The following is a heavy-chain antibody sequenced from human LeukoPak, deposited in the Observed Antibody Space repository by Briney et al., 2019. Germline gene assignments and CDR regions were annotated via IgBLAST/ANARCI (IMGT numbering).Heavy chain of an antibody. D-gene: IGHD5-24*01. CDR3: AKDRDVGYTFDY. CDR2: ISGSGGST. Sequence: GGSLRLSCAASGFTFSSYGMSWVRQAPGKGLEWVSAISGSGGSTYYADSVKGRFTIPRDNSKNTLYLQMNSLRAEDTAVYYCAKDRDVGYTFDYWGQGTLVTVSS. J-gene: IGHJ4*02. V-gene: IGHV3-23*01. CDR1: GFTFSSYG.